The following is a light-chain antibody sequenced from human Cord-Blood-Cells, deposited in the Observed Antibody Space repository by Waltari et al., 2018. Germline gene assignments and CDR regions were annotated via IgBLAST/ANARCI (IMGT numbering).Light chain of an antibody. Sequence: IVTPPSPPTLSVSPAERATLSCRARQRVSSNLAWYQQKPGQAPRLLIYGASTRATGIPARFSGSGSGTEFTLTISSLQSEDFAVYYCQQYNNWPPWTFGQGTKVEIK. CDR2: GAS. CDR1: QRVSSN. CDR3: QQYNNWPPWT. J-gene: IGKJ1*01. V-gene: IGKV3-15*01.